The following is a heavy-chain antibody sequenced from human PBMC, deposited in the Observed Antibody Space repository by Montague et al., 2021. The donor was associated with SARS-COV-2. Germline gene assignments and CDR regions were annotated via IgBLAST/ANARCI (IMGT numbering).Heavy chain of an antibody. CDR2: TYYRSKWYN. CDR3: ARKMDSSFDV. D-gene: IGHD2-2*03. J-gene: IGHJ3*01. Sequence: ASPGASLSSDSLSWHWIRQSPSRGLEWLASTYYRSKWYNDSAPSVGGRATVKPDTSRNQFSLHLDSVTPEDTALYFCARKMDSSFDVWGKGTMVIVSS. V-gene: IGHV6-1*01. CDR1: GASLSSDSLS.